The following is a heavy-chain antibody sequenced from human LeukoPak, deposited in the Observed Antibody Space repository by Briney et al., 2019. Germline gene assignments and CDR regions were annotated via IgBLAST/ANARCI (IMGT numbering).Heavy chain of an antibody. Sequence: SETLSLTCTVSGGSVSSGSYYWSWIRQPPGKGLEWIGYIYYSGSTYYNPSLKSRVTISVDTSRNQFSLKLSSVTAADTAVYYCARDTPTYFGYWGQGTLVTVSS. V-gene: IGHV4-61*01. CDR3: ARDTPTYFGY. CDR1: GGSVSSGSYY. CDR2: IYYSGST. D-gene: IGHD1-26*01. J-gene: IGHJ4*02.